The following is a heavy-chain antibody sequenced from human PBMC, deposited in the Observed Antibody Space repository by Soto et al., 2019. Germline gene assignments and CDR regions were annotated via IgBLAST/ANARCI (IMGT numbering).Heavy chain of an antibody. V-gene: IGHV1-69*12. D-gene: IGHD4-17*01. CDR2: IIPVFGTA. J-gene: IGHJ6*02. CDR1: GGTLSNYG. Sequence: QVQLVQSGAEVKKPGSSVRVSCKASGGTLSNYGISWVRQAPGQGLEWMGGIIPVFGTANYAQKFQGRVTITADEXXXTXXMDVTSLRAEATAVYYCSRGDATKIVVTTYYAMDVWGQGTTVSVSS. CDR3: SRGDATKIVVTTYYAMDV.